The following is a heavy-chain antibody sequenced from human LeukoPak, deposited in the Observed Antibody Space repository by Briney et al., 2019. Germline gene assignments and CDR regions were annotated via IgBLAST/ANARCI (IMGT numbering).Heavy chain of an antibody. D-gene: IGHD3-22*01. CDR1: GFTVSSNY. CDR2: IYSGGTT. V-gene: IGHV3-53*01. J-gene: IGHJ4*02. Sequence: GGSLGLSCAASGFTVSSNYMSWVRQAPGKGLEWVSVIYSGGTTYYADSVKGRFTISRDNSKNTLYLQMNSLRAEDTAVYYCAGRYDSSGYPLHWGQGTLVTVSS. CDR3: AGRYDSSGYPLH.